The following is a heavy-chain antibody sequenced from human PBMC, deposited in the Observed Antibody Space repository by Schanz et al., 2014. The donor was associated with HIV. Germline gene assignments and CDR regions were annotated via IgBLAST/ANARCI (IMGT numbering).Heavy chain of an antibody. Sequence: QVLESGGGLVQTGGSLRLSCVASGFTFSDFSMNWVRRAPGKGLVWVSRINSDGSSTNYADSVKGRLTISRDNSKNTLYLQMNSLRAEDTAVYYCAIRTPMVTFGAFDTWGQGTTVTVSS. D-gene: IGHD5-18*01. CDR3: AIRTPMVTFGAFDT. J-gene: IGHJ3*02. CDR1: GFTFSDFS. CDR2: INSDGSST. V-gene: IGHV3-23*01.